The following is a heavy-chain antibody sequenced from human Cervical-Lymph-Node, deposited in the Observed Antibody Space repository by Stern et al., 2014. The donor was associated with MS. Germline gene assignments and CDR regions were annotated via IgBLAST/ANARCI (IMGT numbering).Heavy chain of an antibody. CDR2: INEDGSTT. CDR1: AFTFRTYW. CDR3: ARDLSGRDDS. V-gene: IGHV3-74*01. J-gene: IGHJ4*02. D-gene: IGHD1-26*01. Sequence: EVQLVESGGGLVQPGGSLRLSCADSAFTFRTYWMHWVRQVPGKELMWVSRINEDGSTTNYADSVKGRFTISRDNGRNTLYLQMNSLRAEDTAVYYCARDLSGRDDSWGQGTLVTVSS.